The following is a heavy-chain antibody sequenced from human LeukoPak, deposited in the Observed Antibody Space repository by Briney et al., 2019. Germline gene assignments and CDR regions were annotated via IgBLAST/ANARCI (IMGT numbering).Heavy chain of an antibody. CDR1: GGTFSSYA. CDR3: ARGGETDTRGIDY. V-gene: IGHV1-69*04. CDR2: IIPILGIA. Sequence: SVKVSCKASGGTFSSYAISWVRQAPGQGLEWMGRIIPILGIANYAQKFQGRVTITADKSTSTAYMELSSLRSEDTAVYYCARGGETDTRGIDYWGQGTLVTVSS. D-gene: IGHD3-16*01. J-gene: IGHJ4*02.